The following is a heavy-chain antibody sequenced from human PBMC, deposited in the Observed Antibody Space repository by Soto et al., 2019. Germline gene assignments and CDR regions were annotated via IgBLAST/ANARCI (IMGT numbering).Heavy chain of an antibody. Sequence: QPGGSLRLSCAASGFTFSSYGMHWVRQAPGKGLEWVAVIWYDGSNKYYADSVKGRFTISRDNSKNTLYLQMNSLESEDTAVYYCSRDDSDWFFNWGRGTLVTVSS. D-gene: IGHD3-9*01. J-gene: IGHJ4*02. V-gene: IGHV3-33*01. CDR1: GFTFSSYG. CDR2: IWYDGSNK. CDR3: SRDDSDWFFN.